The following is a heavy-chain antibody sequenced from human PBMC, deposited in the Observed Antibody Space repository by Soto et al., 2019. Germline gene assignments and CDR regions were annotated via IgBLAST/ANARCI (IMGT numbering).Heavy chain of an antibody. CDR2: IFYSGGT. D-gene: IGHD3-22*01. Sequence: SETLSLTCTVSGGSILDSTYYWAWIRQSPGKGLEWIGTIFYSGGTFYTPSLKSRVTMSVDTSNNQFSLKLSSLTAADTAVYYCARQASGYYYGWFDYWGQGTLVTVSS. CDR3: ARQASGYYYGWFDY. V-gene: IGHV4-39*01. CDR1: GGSILDSTYY. J-gene: IGHJ5*01.